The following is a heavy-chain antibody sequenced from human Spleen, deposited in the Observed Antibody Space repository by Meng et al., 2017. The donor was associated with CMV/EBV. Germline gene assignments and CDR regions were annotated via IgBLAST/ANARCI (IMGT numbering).Heavy chain of an antibody. CDR3: ARALYQTQMIFGVGNHYYFYAMDV. CDR1: GFTFSNYA. D-gene: IGHD3-3*01. V-gene: IGHV3-30*04. J-gene: IGHJ6*02. Sequence: GESLKISCAVSGFTFSNYAMHWVRQAPGKGLEWVAVMSYDGSDIYYADSVRGRFTISRDNSKHTLSLHMNSLRTEDTAVYYCARALYQTQMIFGVGNHYYFYAMDVWGQGSTVTVSS. CDR2: MSYDGSDI.